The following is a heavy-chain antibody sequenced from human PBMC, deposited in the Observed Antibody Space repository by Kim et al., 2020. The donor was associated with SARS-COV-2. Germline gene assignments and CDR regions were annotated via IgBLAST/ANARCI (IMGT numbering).Heavy chain of an antibody. CDR3: AKDRYSSGWHAFDI. Sequence: ADSVKGRFTITRDNTKNTLYLQMNSLRAEDTAVYYCAKDRYSSGWHAFDIWGQGTMVTVSS. J-gene: IGHJ3*02. D-gene: IGHD6-19*01. V-gene: IGHV3-23*01.